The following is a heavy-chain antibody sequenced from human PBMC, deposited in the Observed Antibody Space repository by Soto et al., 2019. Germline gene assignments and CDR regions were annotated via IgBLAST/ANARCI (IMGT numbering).Heavy chain of an antibody. D-gene: IGHD3-9*01. CDR2: ISSSSSTI. J-gene: IGHJ4*02. V-gene: IGHV3-48*01. CDR1: GFTFSIYS. Sequence: PGGSLRLSCAASGFTFSIYSMNWVRQVPGKGLEWVSYISSSSSTIYYADSVKGRFTISRDNAKNSLYLQMNSLRAEDTAVYYCARTSIFMSYFDYRAQGAPLPVSS. CDR3: ARTSIFMSYFDY.